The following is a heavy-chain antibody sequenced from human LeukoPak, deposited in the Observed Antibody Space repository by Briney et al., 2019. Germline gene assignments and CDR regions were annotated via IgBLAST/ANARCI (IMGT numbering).Heavy chain of an antibody. Sequence: GGSLRLSCAASGFTFSNAWMSWVRQAPGKGLEWVGCIKSKTDGGTTDYAAPVKGRFTISRDDSKNTLYLQMNSLKTEDTAVYYCTTDFGSSWIDYWGQGTLVTVSS. V-gene: IGHV3-15*01. D-gene: IGHD6-13*01. CDR2: IKSKTDGGTT. J-gene: IGHJ4*02. CDR3: TTDFGSSWIDY. CDR1: GFTFSNAW.